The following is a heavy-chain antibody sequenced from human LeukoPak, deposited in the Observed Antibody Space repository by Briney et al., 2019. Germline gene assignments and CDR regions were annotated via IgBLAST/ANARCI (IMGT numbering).Heavy chain of an antibody. CDR2: ISWNSETI. J-gene: IGHJ5*02. V-gene: IGHV3-9*01. CDR1: GFTFDDYA. Sequence: GGSLRLSCAASGFTFDDYAMHWVRQAPGKGLEWVSGISWNSETIGYADSVKGRFTISRDNAKNSLFLQMKSLRVEDTALYYCTKPFGPWGQGTLVTVSS. CDR3: TKPFGP.